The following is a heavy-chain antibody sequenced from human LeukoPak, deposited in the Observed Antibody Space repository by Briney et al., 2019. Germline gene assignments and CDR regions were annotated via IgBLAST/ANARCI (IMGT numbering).Heavy chain of an antibody. D-gene: IGHD6-13*01. Sequence: SETLSLTCSVSGGSISTYYWSWTRQPPGKGLEWIGYIYYSGSTNYNPSLKSRVTISVDTSRNQFSLKLSSVTAADTAVYYCARGHYRSSWYVFHYWGQGTLVTVSS. V-gene: IGHV4-59*01. CDR3: ARGHYRSSWYVFHY. CDR2: IYYSGST. J-gene: IGHJ4*02. CDR1: GGSISTYY.